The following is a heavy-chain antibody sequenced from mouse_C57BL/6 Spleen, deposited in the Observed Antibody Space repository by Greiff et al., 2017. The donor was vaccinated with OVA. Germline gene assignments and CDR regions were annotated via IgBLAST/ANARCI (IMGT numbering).Heavy chain of an antibody. D-gene: IGHD3-3*01. CDR3: ARGGTLYAMDY. CDR1: GYSFTGYY. V-gene: IGHV1-42*01. Sequence: VQLQQSGPELVKPGASVKISCKASGYSFTGYYMNWVKQSPEKSLEWIGEINPSTGGTTYNQKFKAKATLTVDKSSSTAYMQLKSLTSEDSAVYYCARGGTLYAMDYWGQGTSVTVSS. CDR2: INPSTGGT. J-gene: IGHJ4*01.